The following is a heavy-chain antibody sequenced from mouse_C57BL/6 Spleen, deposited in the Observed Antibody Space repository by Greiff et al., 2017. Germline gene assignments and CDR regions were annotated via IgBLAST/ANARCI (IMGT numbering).Heavy chain of an antibody. CDR1: GYTFTSYW. V-gene: IGHV1-64*01. CDR2: IHPNSGGT. Sequence: QVQLQQPGAELVKPGASVKLSCKASGYTFTSYWMHWVKQRPGPGLEWIGVIHPNSGGTDYTEKFKGKATLTVDKSSSTAYMQLSSLTSEDSAVYYCARGGGYGGGCWGHGPRVTVSA. D-gene: IGHD2-10*02. J-gene: IGHJ3*02. CDR3: ARGGGYGGGC.